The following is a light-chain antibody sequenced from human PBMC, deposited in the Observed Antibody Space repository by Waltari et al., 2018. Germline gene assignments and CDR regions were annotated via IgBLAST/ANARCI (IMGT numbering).Light chain of an antibody. J-gene: IGLJ2*01. V-gene: IGLV2-14*03. CDR2: DVA. CDR1: SSDVEGFNF. Sequence: QSALTQPASMSGSPGQPITISCTGTSSDVEGFNFVSWYQQYPGKAPKLIIYDVANRPSGVSHRFSGSRSDNTASLTISGLQAEDEADYYCSSYTSVNTRFGGGTKLTVL. CDR3: SSYTSVNTR.